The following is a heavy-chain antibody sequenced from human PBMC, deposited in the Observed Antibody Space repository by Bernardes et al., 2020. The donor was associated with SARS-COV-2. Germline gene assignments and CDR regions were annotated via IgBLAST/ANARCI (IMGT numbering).Heavy chain of an antibody. V-gene: IGHV3-72*01. Sequence: GSLRLSCAASGFTFSDHYMDWVRQAPGKGLEWVGRSRGKGDSYTTEYAASVKGRFTISRDDSKNSVYLQMNSLKIEDTAVYYCATERVVGATLGYYGMDVWGQGTTVTVSS. J-gene: IGHJ6*02. CDR3: ATERVVGATLGYYGMDV. D-gene: IGHD1-26*01. CDR1: GFTFSDHY. CDR2: SRGKGDSYTT.